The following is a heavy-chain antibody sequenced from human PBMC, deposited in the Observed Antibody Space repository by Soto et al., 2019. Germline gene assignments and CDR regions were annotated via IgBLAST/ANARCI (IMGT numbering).Heavy chain of an antibody. Sequence: QVQLVESGGGVVQAGRSLRLSCAASGFTFSNYGMHWVRQTPGKGLEWVALIFYDGSNKYYADSVKGRFTISRDNSKNTLYLQVSSLRAEDAAVYYCAKRRDAYNFYLYYGVDVWGQGTTVTVSS. CDR1: GFTFSNYG. D-gene: IGHD2-2*01. CDR3: AKRRDAYNFYLYYGVDV. CDR2: IFYDGSNK. J-gene: IGHJ6*02. V-gene: IGHV3-30*18.